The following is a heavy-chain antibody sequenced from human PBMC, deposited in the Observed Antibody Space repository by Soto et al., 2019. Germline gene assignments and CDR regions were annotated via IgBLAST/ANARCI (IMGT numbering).Heavy chain of an antibody. CDR3: ARGTAAAGIPFDY. CDR1: GGSISSGGYY. CDR2: IYNSGST. J-gene: IGHJ4*02. Sequence: TSETLSLTCTVSGGSISSGGYYWSWIRQHPGKGLEWIGYIYNSGSTYYNPSLKSRVTISVDTSKNQFSLKLSSVTAADTAVYYCARGTAAAGIPFDYWGQGTLVTVSS. V-gene: IGHV4-31*03. D-gene: IGHD6-13*01.